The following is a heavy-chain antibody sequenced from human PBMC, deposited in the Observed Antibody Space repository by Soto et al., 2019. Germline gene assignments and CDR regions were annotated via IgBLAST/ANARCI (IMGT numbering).Heavy chain of an antibody. CDR2: IYYTGST. J-gene: IGHJ4*02. CDR1: GGSISSYY. D-gene: IGHD1-1*01. V-gene: IGHV4-59*01. Sequence: SETLSLTCTVSGGSISSYYWSWIRQPPGKGLEWIGYIYYTGSTNYNPSLKSRITISVDTSKNQFSLKLSSLTAEDTAVYYCAKSVYNWNDGFFDYWGQGTLVTVSS. CDR3: AKSVYNWNDGFFDY.